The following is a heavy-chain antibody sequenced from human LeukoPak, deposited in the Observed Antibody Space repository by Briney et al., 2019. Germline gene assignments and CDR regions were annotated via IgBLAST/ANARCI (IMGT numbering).Heavy chain of an antibody. CDR1: GPTFSDAW. CDR3: TLRSGYYRGGFDY. V-gene: IGHV3-15*01. J-gene: IGHJ4*02. CDR2: IKSKSDGGTT. D-gene: IGHD3-3*01. Sequence: GGSLRLSCVVSGPTFSDAWMTWVRQAPGKGLEWVGRIKSKSDGGTTDYGAPVKGRFTISRDDSKHTLDLQMNSLTIEDTAVYFCTLRSGYYRGGFDYWGQGTLVTVTS.